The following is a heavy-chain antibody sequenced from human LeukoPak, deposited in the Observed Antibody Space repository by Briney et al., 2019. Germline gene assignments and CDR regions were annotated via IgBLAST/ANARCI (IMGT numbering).Heavy chain of an antibody. D-gene: IGHD6-19*01. CDR3: VRATGAVAVRGWAFDI. V-gene: IGHV3-23*01. CDR2: FSGSGGDT. Sequence: GGSLRLSCAASGFTFSSYAMSWVRQAPGKGLEWVSAFSGSGGDTYYADSVKGRFTISRDNSKNTLYLQMNSLRAEDTAVYYCVRATGAVAVRGWAFDIWGHGTMVTVSS. J-gene: IGHJ3*02. CDR1: GFTFSSYA.